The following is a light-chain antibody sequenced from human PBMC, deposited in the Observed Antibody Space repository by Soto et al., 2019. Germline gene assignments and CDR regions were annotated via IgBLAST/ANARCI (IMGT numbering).Light chain of an antibody. CDR3: QKRSYWPIT. Sequence: MVLTQSPSTLSLSTGERATLSCRAMHNVTSYLAGYQQKPGHPPRLLIYDASNREAGIPARFSGSGSGTDFTLTISSLAPEYCAVYYCQKRSYWPITFGQGTRLEI. V-gene: IGKV3-11*01. CDR2: DAS. J-gene: IGKJ5*01. CDR1: HNVTSY.